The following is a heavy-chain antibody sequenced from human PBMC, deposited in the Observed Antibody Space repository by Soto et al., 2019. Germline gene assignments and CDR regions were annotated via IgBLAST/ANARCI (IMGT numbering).Heavy chain of an antibody. Sequence: GGSLRLSCAASGFTFSSYGMHWVRQAPGKGLEWVAVIWYDGSNKYYADSVKGRFTISRDNSKNTLYLQMNSLRAEDTAVYYCARDGRPGLLRFLEWDNMDVWGKGTTVTVSS. D-gene: IGHD3-3*01. V-gene: IGHV3-33*01. CDR3: ARDGRPGLLRFLEWDNMDV. CDR2: IWYDGSNK. CDR1: GFTFSSYG. J-gene: IGHJ6*03.